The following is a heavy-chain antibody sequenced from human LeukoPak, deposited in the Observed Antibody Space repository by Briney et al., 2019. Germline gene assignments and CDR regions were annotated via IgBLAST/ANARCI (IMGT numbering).Heavy chain of an antibody. D-gene: IGHD3-16*01. CDR2: IYYSGST. CDR1: GGSISSYY. V-gene: IGHV4-59*08. J-gene: IGHJ4*02. Sequence: PSETLSLTCTVSGGSISSYYWSWIRQPPGKGLEWIGYIYYSGSTNYNPSLKSRVTMSVDTSKNQFFLKVGSVTAADTAVYYCARLRDLYNIFDYWGQGALVTVSS. CDR3: ARLRDLYNIFDY.